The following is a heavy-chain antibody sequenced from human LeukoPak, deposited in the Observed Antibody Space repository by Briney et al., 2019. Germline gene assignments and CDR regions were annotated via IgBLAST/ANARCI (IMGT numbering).Heavy chain of an antibody. CDR3: AKDLNSGPRDI. V-gene: IGHV3-21*01. CDR2: ISSSSSYI. J-gene: IGHJ3*02. Sequence: GGTLRLSCAASGFTFSSYSMNWVRQAPGKGLEWVSSISSSSSYIYYADSVKGRFTISRDNSKNTLYLQMNSLRAEDTAVYYCAKDLNSGPRDIWGQGTMVTVSS. D-gene: IGHD1-26*01. CDR1: GFTFSSYS.